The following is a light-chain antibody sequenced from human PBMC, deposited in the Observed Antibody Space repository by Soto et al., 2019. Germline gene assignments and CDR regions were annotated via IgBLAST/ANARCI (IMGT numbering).Light chain of an antibody. V-gene: IGKV1-5*03. CDR3: QHYSRYSEA. CDR2: KAS. Sequence: IQMTQSPSTLSGSVGDRVTITCRASQTISSWLAWYQQTPGKAPKIXIYKASTLKSGVPSRCSGSGAWTECTRTISSLQPADVETDDCQHYSRYSEAFGPGTKVDIK. CDR1: QTISSW. J-gene: IGKJ1*01.